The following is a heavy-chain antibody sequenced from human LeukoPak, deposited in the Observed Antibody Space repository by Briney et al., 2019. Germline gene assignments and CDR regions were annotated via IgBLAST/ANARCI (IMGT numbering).Heavy chain of an antibody. D-gene: IGHD6-13*01. CDR2: ISSAGTT. CDR1: GFTVSSSY. CDR3: ARDLEAANTYYFDY. J-gene: IGHJ4*02. Sequence: PGGSLRLSCAASGFTVSSSYMSWVRRAPGKGLEWGSIISSAGTTYYADSVKGRFTISRDNSKNTVYLQVNSLRDEDTAVYYCARDLEAANTYYFDYWGQGTMVTVSS. V-gene: IGHV3-66*01.